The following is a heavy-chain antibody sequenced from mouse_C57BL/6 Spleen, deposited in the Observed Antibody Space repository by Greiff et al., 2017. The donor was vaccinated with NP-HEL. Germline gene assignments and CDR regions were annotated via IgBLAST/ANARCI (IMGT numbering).Heavy chain of an antibody. V-gene: IGHV1-69*01. CDR3: ARTDWLQDY. D-gene: IGHD1-2*01. CDR2: IDPSDSYT. CDR1: GYTFTSYW. J-gene: IGHJ2*01. Sequence: VQLQQPGAELVMPGASVKLSCKASGYTFTSYWMHWVKQRPGQGLEWIGEIDPSDSYTNYNQKFKGKSTLTVDKSSSTAYMQLSSLTSEDSAVYYCARTDWLQDYWGQGTTLTVSS.